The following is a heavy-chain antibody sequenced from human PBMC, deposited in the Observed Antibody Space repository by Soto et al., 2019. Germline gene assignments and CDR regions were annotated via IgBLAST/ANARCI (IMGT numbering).Heavy chain of an antibody. CDR3: ARDNVDSYGRSYYYGMDV. CDR2: ISSSSSYV. D-gene: IGHD5-18*01. V-gene: IGHV3-21*01. Sequence: GGSLRLSCAASGFTFSSYSMNWVRQAPGKGLEWVSSISSSSSYVYYADSVKGRFTISRDNAKNSLYLQMNSLRAEDTAVYYCARDNVDSYGRSYYYGMDVWGQGTTVTVSS. CDR1: GFTFSSYS. J-gene: IGHJ6*02.